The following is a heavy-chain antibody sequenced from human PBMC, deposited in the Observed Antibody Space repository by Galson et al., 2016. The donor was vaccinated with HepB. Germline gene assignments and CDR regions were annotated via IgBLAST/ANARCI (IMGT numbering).Heavy chain of an antibody. D-gene: IGHD1-26*01. J-gene: IGHJ6*02. CDR2: ITPSNGGK. CDR3: ARDLEVGPQSRGMDV. CDR1: ADTFSDYY. Sequence: SVKVSCKASADTFSDYYIHWVRQAPGQGLEWMGWITPSNGGKHYAQKFEGRVTMTRDTSINTAYMELSSLTSDDTAVYYCARDLEVGPQSRGMDVWGQGTTVTVSS. V-gene: IGHV1-2*02.